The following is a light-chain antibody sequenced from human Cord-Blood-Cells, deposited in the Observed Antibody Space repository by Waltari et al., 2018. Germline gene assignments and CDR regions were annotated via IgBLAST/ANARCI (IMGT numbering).Light chain of an antibody. Sequence: QSALTQPASVSGSPGQSITISCTGTSSDVGSYNLVSWYQQPPGKAPKLMIYEGSKRPSVVSSRFSVSKSGNTASLTISWLQAEDEADYYGCSYAGSSTWVFGGGTKLTVL. CDR3: CSYAGSSTWV. CDR2: EGS. CDR1: SSDVGSYNL. V-gene: IGLV2-23*01. J-gene: IGLJ3*02.